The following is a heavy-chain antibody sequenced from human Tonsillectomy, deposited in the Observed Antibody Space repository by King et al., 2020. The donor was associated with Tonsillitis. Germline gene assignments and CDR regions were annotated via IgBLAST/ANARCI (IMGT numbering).Heavy chain of an antibody. D-gene: IGHD4-17*01. CDR2: VYWNGGRT. CDR3: AGELEGDYGEVYFDL. J-gene: IGHJ2*01. Sequence: VQLVESGGGVVRPGGSLRLSCAASGFSFEDYGMSWVRQAPGKGLEWVSGVYWNGGRTGYADSVEGRFTISRDNAKNSLYLQMNSLRAEDTALYHCAGELEGDYGEVYFDLWGRGTLVTVSS. V-gene: IGHV3-20*01. CDR1: GFSFEDYG.